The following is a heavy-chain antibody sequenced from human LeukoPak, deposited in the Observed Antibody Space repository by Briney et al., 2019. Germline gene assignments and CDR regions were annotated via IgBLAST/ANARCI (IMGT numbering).Heavy chain of an antibody. D-gene: IGHD1-7*01. Sequence: KPSETLSFTCTVSGGSVSSGSYYWSWIRQPPGKGLEWIGYIYYSGSTNYNPSPNSRVTISVDTSKNQFSLKLSSVTAADTAVYYCARERSRNWNYDAFDIWGQGTMVTVSS. CDR3: ARERSRNWNYDAFDI. J-gene: IGHJ3*02. V-gene: IGHV4-61*01. CDR2: IYYSGST. CDR1: GGSVSSGSYY.